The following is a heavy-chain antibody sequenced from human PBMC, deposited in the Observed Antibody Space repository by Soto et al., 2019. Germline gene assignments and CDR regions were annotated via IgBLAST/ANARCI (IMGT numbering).Heavy chain of an antibody. Sequence: QVQLVESGGGMVQPGRSLRLSCAASGFTFSSYAMHWVRQAPGKGLEWVAVISYDGSNKYYADSVKGRFTISRDNSKNTLYLQMNSLRAEDTAVYYCARGGMITFGGVIVHWGQGTLVTVSS. CDR1: GFTFSSYA. J-gene: IGHJ4*02. CDR3: ARGGMITFGGVIVH. CDR2: ISYDGSNK. D-gene: IGHD3-16*02. V-gene: IGHV3-30-3*01.